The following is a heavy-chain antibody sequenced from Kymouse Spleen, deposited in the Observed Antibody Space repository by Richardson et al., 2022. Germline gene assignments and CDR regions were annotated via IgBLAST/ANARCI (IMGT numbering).Heavy chain of an antibody. V-gene: IGHV3-23*04. CDR2: ISGSGGST. CDR1: GFTFSSYA. J-gene: IGHJ6*02. Sequence: EVQLVESGGGLVQPGGSLRLSCAASGFTFSSYAMSWVRQAPGKGLEWVSAISGSGGSTYYADSVKGRFTISRDNSKNTLYLQMNSLRAEDTAVYYCAGIAARRGCYYYYGMDVWGQGTTVTVSS. CDR3: AGIAARRGCYYYYGMDV. D-gene: IGHD6-6*01.